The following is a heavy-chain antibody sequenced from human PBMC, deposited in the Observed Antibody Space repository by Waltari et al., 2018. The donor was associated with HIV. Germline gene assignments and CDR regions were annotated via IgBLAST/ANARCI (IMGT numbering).Heavy chain of an antibody. CDR3: ARVPQGRLGELSTYYFDY. J-gene: IGHJ4*02. CDR1: GYTFSDNY. V-gene: IGHV1-2*02. CDR2: INPNSRGT. D-gene: IGHD3-16*01. Sequence: QVQLVQSGAVVKKPGASVKVSCKTSGYTFSDNYIHWMRQAPGQGPEWMGWINPNSRGTNYERGFQDRVTLTRDTHISTVFMDLSRLASDDTAVYYCARVPQGRLGELSTYYFDYWGQGSLVFVSS.